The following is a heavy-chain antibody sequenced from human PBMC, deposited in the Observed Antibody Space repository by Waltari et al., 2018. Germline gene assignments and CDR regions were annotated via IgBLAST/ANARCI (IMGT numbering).Heavy chain of an antibody. CDR1: GGSISSGSYY. J-gene: IGHJ5*02. V-gene: IGHV4-61*02. Sequence: QVQLQESGPGLVKPSQTLSLTCTVSGGSISSGSYYWRWIRQPAGKGLEWIGRIYTSGSTNYNPSLKSRVTISVDTSKNQFSLKLSSVTAADTAVYYCASLIYGSGSYNWFDPWGQGTLVTVSS. D-gene: IGHD3-10*01. CDR2: IYTSGST. CDR3: ASLIYGSGSYNWFDP.